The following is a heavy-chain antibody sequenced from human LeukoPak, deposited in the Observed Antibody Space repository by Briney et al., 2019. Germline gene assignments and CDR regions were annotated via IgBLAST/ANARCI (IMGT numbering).Heavy chain of an antibody. CDR2: IYTSGST. CDR3: AREYSTGWYGGWFDP. CDR1: GGSLSSKH. V-gene: IGHV4-4*07. D-gene: IGHD6-19*01. Sequence: SETLSLTCTVSGGSLSSKHWSWLRQPAGKGLEWFGRIYTSGSTNYNPSLKSRVTMSVDTSKKQFSLKLSSVTAADTAVYYCAREYSTGWYGGWFDPWGQGTLVIVSS. J-gene: IGHJ5*02.